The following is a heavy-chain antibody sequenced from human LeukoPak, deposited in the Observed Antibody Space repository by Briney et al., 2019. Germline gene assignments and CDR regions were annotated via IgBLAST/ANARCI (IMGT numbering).Heavy chain of an antibody. D-gene: IGHD6-19*01. V-gene: IGHV4-59*08. CDR1: GGSISRYY. CDR2: IYDSGST. J-gene: IGHJ4*02. Sequence: SETLSLTCTVSGGSISRYYWSWIRQPPGKGLGLIGYIYDSGSTNYNPSLKSRVTISVDTSKNQFSLKLSSMTAADTAVYYFCRHHYSSGCDSFDYWGQGTLVTVSS. CDR3: CRHHYSSGCDSFDY.